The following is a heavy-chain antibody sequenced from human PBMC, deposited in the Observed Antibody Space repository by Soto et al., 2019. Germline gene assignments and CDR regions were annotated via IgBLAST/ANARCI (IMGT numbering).Heavy chain of an antibody. J-gene: IGHJ4*02. CDR3: ARGPSADKVDF. V-gene: IGHV4-30-4*01. CDR1: GGSVSSGYYF. Sequence: QVQLQESGPGLVEPSQTLSLTCTVSGGSVSSGYYFWSWIRQSPGRGLEGIGHIYNSGSTYNNPSLRSRVIVAVDTSKNQFALRLTSVVAADTGVYYCARGPSADKVDFWGQGTLVTVSS. CDR2: IYNSGST. D-gene: IGHD3-3*01.